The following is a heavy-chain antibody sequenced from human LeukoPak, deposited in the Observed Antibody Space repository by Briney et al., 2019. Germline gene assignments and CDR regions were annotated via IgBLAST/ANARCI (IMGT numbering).Heavy chain of an antibody. CDR1: GFTFSSYA. V-gene: IGHV3-21*01. D-gene: IGHD1-1*01. CDR2: ITSSSSYT. CDR3: ARDYKYFDY. J-gene: IGHJ4*02. Sequence: GGSLRLSCAASGFTFSSYAMSWVRQAPGKGLEWVSAITSSSSYTHYVDSVKGRFTISRDNAKNSLYLQMNSLRAEDTAVYYCARDYKYFDYWGQGTLVTVS.